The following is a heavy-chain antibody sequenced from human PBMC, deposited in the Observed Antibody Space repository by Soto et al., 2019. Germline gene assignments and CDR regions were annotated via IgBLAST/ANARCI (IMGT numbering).Heavy chain of an antibody. Sequence: GGSLRLSCAAAGFTFSSYWMSWVRQAPGKGLEWVANIKQDGSEKYYVDSVKGRFTISRDNAKNSLYLQMNSLRAEDTAVYYCARVTPSGSYVWGSYRYDAFDIWGQGTMVTVSS. J-gene: IGHJ3*02. CDR2: IKQDGSEK. D-gene: IGHD3-16*02. CDR1: GFTFSSYW. CDR3: ARVTPSGSYVWGSYRYDAFDI. V-gene: IGHV3-7*05.